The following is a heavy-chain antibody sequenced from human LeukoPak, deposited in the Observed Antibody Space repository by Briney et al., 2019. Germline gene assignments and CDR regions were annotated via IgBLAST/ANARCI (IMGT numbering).Heavy chain of an antibody. CDR3: ATETNGRHYDY. CDR1: GLTFSTSG. V-gene: IGHV3-21*06. J-gene: IGHJ4*02. D-gene: IGHD1-14*01. Sequence: GGSLRLSCTASGLTFSTSGFNWVRQAPGKGLEWVASIGPTGSDRYHADSIKGRFTISRDNANNFLYLQMNSLRAEDTAVYYCATETNGRHYDYWGQGNLVTVSS. CDR2: IGPTGSDR.